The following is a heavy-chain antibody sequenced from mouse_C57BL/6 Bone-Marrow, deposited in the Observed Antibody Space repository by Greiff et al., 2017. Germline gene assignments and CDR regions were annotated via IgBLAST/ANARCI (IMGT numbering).Heavy chain of an antibody. J-gene: IGHJ3*01. CDR1: GYTFTSYW. V-gene: IGHV1-69*01. CDR3: ARFTSYDGYLWCAY. CDR2: IDPSDSYP. Sequence: QVQLKQPGAELVMPGASVKLSCKASGYTFTSYWLHWVKQRPGQGLEWIGEIDPSDSYPNYNQKFKGKSTLNVEKSSSTAYMQLSILTSEDSAVDDCARFTSYDGYLWCAYWGQGTLVTVSA. D-gene: IGHD2-3*01.